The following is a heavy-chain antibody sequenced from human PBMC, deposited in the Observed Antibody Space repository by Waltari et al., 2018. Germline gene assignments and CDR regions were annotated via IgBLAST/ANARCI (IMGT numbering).Heavy chain of an antibody. CDR1: GGSFSGYY. CDR2: INHSGST. Sequence: QVQLQQWGAGLLKPSETLSLTCAVYGGSFSGYYWSWIRQPPGQGLEWIGEINHSGSTNYNPSLKSRVTISVDTSKNQFSLKLSSVTAADTAVYYCARSGGYITIFGVVKPGWFDPWGQGTLVTVSS. CDR3: ARSGGYITIFGVVKPGWFDP. D-gene: IGHD3-3*01. V-gene: IGHV4-34*01. J-gene: IGHJ5*02.